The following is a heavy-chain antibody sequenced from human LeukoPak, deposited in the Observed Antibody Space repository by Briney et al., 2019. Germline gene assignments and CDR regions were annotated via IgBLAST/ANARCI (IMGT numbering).Heavy chain of an antibody. V-gene: IGHV3-48*03. Sequence: GGSLRLSCAASGFTFSSYEMNWVRQAPGQGLEWVSYISSSGSTIYYADSVKGRVTISRDNAKNSLYLQMNSLRAEDTAVYYCARGSLGSSGLDYWGQGTLVTVSS. CDR2: ISSSGSTI. CDR1: GFTFSSYE. D-gene: IGHD3-22*01. CDR3: ARGSLGSSGLDY. J-gene: IGHJ4*02.